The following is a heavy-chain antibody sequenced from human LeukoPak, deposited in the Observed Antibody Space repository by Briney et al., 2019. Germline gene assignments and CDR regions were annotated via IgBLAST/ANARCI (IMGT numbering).Heavy chain of an antibody. CDR2: ISYDGSNK. J-gene: IGHJ4*02. Sequence: GGSLRLSCAASGFTFSSYAMHWVRQAPGKGLEWVAVISYDGSNKYYADSVKGRFTISRDNSENTLYLQMNSLRAEDTAVYYCASGPDYDYFDYWGQGTLVTVSS. V-gene: IGHV3-30*04. CDR1: GFTFSSYA. CDR3: ASGPDYDYFDY. D-gene: IGHD4-17*01.